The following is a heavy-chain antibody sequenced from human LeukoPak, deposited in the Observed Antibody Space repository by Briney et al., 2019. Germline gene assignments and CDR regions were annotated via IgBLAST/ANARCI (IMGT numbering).Heavy chain of an antibody. Sequence: ASVKVSCKASGYTFSNFGISWVRQAPGQGLEWMGWINPDSGGTNYAQKFQGRVTMTRDTSISTAYMELSRLRSDDTAVYYCARPISGSYGGFDYWGQGTLVTVSS. CDR2: INPDSGGT. CDR3: ARPISGSYGGFDY. J-gene: IGHJ4*02. D-gene: IGHD1-26*01. CDR1: GYTFSNFG. V-gene: IGHV1-2*02.